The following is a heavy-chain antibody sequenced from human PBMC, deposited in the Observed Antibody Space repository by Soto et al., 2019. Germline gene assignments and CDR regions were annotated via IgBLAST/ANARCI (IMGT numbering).Heavy chain of an antibody. CDR1: GAPISGSFYY. D-gene: IGHD3-3*01. J-gene: IGHJ6*02. V-gene: IGHV4-39*02. CDR2: LFYSGNT. CDR3: ARPVRGPHDDIRSGYESPYYGMEV. Sequence: QLQLQESGPGLVKPSETLSLTCSVSGAPISGSFYYWAWIRLPPGKGLEWIGNLFYSGNTYYNPSLKSRVSISVDTSKNRLSLKLSSVTAADTAVYYCARPVRGPHDDIRSGYESPYYGMEVWGQGTTVTVSS.